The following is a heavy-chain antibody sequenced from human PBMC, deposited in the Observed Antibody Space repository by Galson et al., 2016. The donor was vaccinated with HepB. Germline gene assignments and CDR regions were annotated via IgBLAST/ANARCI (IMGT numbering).Heavy chain of an antibody. D-gene: IGHD2-21*01. J-gene: IGHJ6*02. CDR2: IYWDDDK. CDR1: GFSLSTRGVG. CDR3: ARAYCGGDCLSYNILYQYGLDV. V-gene: IGHV2-5*02. Sequence: PALVKPTQTLTLTCTFSGFSLSTRGVGVGWIRQPPGEALEWLTLIYWDDDKRYNPSLKSRLTVTKDTSKSQVVLTMTNMDPVDTATYYCARAYCGGDCLSYNILYQYGLDVWGQGTLVTVSS.